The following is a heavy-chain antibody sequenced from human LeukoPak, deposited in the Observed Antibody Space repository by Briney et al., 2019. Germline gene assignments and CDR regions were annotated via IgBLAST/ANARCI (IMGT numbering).Heavy chain of an antibody. D-gene: IGHD3-10*01. CDR2: IIPILGIA. Sequence: SAKVSCKASGGTFSSYAISWVRQAPGQGLEWMGRIIPILGIANYAQKFQGRVTITADKSTSTAYMELSSLRSEDTAVYYCAREDYYGSGSSYDYWGQGTLVTVSS. J-gene: IGHJ4*02. CDR1: GGTFSSYA. CDR3: AREDYYGSGSSYDY. V-gene: IGHV1-69*04.